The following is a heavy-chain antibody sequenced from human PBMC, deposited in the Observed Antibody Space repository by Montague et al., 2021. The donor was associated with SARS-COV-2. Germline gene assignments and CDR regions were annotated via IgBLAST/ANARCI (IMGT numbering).Heavy chain of an antibody. Sequence: SETLSLTCAVYGGSLSGYYWSWIRQPPGEGLEWIAEISHSGSTSYNPSLKSRVTISIDTSKNQFSLKVSSATAADTAVYYCARVPYRLLFVPRYYGMDVWGQGTTVTVSS. J-gene: IGHJ6*02. CDR1: GGSLSGYY. CDR3: ARVPYRLLFVPRYYGMDV. V-gene: IGHV4-34*01. CDR2: ISHSGST. D-gene: IGHD2-2*01.